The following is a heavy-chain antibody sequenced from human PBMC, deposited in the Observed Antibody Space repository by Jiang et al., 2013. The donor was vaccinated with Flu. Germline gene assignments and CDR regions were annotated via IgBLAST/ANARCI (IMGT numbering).Heavy chain of an antibody. CDR3: ARPVVPAGGYYGMDV. CDR1: GGSISSSSYY. J-gene: IGHJ6*02. CDR2: IYYSGST. D-gene: IGHD2-2*01. Sequence: GLVKPSETLSLTCTVSGGSISSSSYYWGWIRQPPGKGLEWIGSIYYSGSTYYNPSLKSRVTISVDTSKNQFSLKLSSVTAADTAVYYCARPVVPAGGYYGMDVWGQGTTVTVSS. V-gene: IGHV4-39*01.